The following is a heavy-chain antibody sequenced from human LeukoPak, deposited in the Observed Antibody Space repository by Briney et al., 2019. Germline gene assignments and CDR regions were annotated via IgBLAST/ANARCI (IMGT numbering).Heavy chain of an antibody. V-gene: IGHV3-7*03. CDR2: IKHDGSDA. CDR1: GFPFSSYW. J-gene: IGHJ4*02. CDR3: AKASWGSGSYSRVYFDY. D-gene: IGHD3-10*01. Sequence: GGSLRLSCAASGFPFSSYWMTWVRQTPGKGLEWVANIKHDGSDAYYADSVSGRLTVSRDNAKNSLYLQMNSLRAEDTAVYYCAKASWGSGSYSRVYFDYWGQGTLVTVSS.